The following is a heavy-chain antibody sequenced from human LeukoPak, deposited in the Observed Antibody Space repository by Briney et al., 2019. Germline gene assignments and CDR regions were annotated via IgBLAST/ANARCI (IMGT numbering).Heavy chain of an antibody. CDR3: ARDLSTAAAGTY. Sequence: GGSLRLSCAASGFTFSSYAMHWVRQAPGKGLEWVAVISYDGSNKYYADSVKGRFTISRDNSKNTLYLQMNSLRAEDTAVYYCARDLSTAAAGTYWGQGTLVTVSS. CDR1: GFTFSSYA. J-gene: IGHJ4*02. CDR2: ISYDGSNK. V-gene: IGHV3-30-3*01. D-gene: IGHD6-13*01.